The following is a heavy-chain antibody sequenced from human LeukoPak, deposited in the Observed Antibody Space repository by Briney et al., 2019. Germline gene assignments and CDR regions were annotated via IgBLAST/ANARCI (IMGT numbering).Heavy chain of an antibody. CDR3: AKDRTSSGWFNDFDY. CDR1: GFTFSRYW. D-gene: IGHD6-19*01. CDR2: IRYDGSNK. Sequence: GGSLRLSCVASGFTFSRYWMHWVRQAPGKGLEWVAFIRYDGSNKYYADSVKGRFTISRDNSKNTLYLQMNSLRAEDTAVYYCAKDRTSSGWFNDFDYWGQGTLVTVSS. J-gene: IGHJ4*02. V-gene: IGHV3-30*02.